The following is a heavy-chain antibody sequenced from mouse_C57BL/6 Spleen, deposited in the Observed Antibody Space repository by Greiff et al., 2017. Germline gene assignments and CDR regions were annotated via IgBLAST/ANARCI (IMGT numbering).Heavy chain of an antibody. CDR3: AGYHTVVDYYAMDY. Sequence: EVQGVESGPELVKPGASVKISCKASGYSFTDYNMNWVKQSNGKSLEWIGVINPNYGTTSYNQTFKGKATLTVDKSSSTVYMHLNSLTSEDSAVYNCAGYHTVVDYYAMDYWGQGTSVTVSS. V-gene: IGHV1-39*01. J-gene: IGHJ4*01. D-gene: IGHD1-1*01. CDR1: GYSFTDYN. CDR2: INPNYGTT.